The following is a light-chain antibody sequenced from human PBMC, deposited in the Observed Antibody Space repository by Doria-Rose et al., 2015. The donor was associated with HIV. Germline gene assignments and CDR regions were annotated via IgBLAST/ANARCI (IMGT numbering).Light chain of an antibody. Sequence: TQSPGTLSLSPGERATLSCRASQRFSSTYLAWYQQEPGQAPSLLIYDGSTRATGIPDRLSASGSGTDFTLTINRLEPEDFALYYCHQYGTSWTFGQGTKVEI. J-gene: IGKJ1*01. CDR2: DGS. CDR3: HQYGTSWT. CDR1: QRFSSTY. V-gene: IGKV3-20*01.